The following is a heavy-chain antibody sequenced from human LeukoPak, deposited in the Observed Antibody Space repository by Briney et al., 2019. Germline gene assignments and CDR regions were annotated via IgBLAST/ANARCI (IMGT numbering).Heavy chain of an antibody. D-gene: IGHD6-13*01. CDR2: INPNSGGT. CDR3: ASTKTLYSSSLYYMDV. J-gene: IGHJ6*03. CDR1: GYTFTGYY. V-gene: IGHV1-2*02. Sequence: ASVKVSCKASGYTFTGYYMHWVRQAPGQGLEWMGWINPNSGGTNYAQKFQGRVTMTRDTSISTAYMELSRLRSDDTAVYYCASTKTLYSSSLYYMDVWGKGTTVTVSS.